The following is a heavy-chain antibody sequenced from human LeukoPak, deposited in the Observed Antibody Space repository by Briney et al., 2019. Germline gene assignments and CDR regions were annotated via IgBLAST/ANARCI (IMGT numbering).Heavy chain of an antibody. Sequence: GASVKVSCKASGGTFTSYTISWVRQAPGQGLEWMGRIIPILGIANYAQKFQGRVTITADKSTSTAYMELSSLRSEDTAVYYCARDVGVSKFDYWGQGTLVTVSS. V-gene: IGHV1-69*04. CDR2: IIPILGIA. J-gene: IGHJ4*02. D-gene: IGHD3-16*01. CDR1: GGTFTSYT. CDR3: ARDVGVSKFDY.